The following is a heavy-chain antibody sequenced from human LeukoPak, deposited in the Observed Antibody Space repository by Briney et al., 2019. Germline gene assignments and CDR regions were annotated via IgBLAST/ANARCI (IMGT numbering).Heavy chain of an antibody. J-gene: IGHJ3*02. Sequence: GGSLRLSCAASGFTFSTYWMHWVRQAPGTGLVWVSRINSDGSSTTYADSVKGRFTISRDNAKNTLSLQMNSLRAEDTAVYYCTRQQLVAFDIWGPGTMVTVSS. V-gene: IGHV3-74*01. CDR1: GFTFSTYW. D-gene: IGHD6-13*01. CDR3: TRQQLVAFDI. CDR2: INSDGSST.